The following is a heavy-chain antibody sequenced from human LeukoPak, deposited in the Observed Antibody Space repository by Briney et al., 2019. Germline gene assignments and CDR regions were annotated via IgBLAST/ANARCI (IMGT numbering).Heavy chain of an antibody. CDR2: IYGGGST. D-gene: IGHD3-22*01. V-gene: IGHV3-53*01. CDR3: ARVGNGYDSSGYPNDAFDI. J-gene: IGHJ3*02. Sequence: GGSLRLSCAATGLSVSSNFMSWVRQAPGKGLEWVSVIYGGGSTYYADSVKGRFTISRDTPKNTLYLQMNSLRAEDTAVYYCARVGNGYDSSGYPNDAFDIWGQGTMVTVSS. CDR1: GLSVSSNF.